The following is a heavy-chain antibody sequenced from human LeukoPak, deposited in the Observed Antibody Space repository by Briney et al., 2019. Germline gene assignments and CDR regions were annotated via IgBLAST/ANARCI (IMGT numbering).Heavy chain of an antibody. CDR1: GGSITSSSYS. J-gene: IGHJ3*02. CDR3: ARVKKRYFDWLSAFDI. D-gene: IGHD3-9*01. Sequence: SETLSLTCTVSGGSITSSSYSWGRIRQPPGKGLEWIASMSYSGSTYYNPSLKSRVTISVDTSKNQFSLKLSSVTAADTAVYYCARVKKRYFDWLSAFDIWGQGTMVTVSS. V-gene: IGHV4-39*07. CDR2: MSYSGST.